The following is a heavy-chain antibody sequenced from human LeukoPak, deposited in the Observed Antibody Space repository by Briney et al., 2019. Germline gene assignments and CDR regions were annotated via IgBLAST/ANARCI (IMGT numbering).Heavy chain of an antibody. J-gene: IGHJ4*02. CDR3: ARATYYYDSSGYAIDY. CDR1: GYSSTSYW. CDR2: IYPGDSDT. D-gene: IGHD3-22*01. Sequence: GESLKISCKGSGYSSTSYWIGWVRQMPGKGLEWMGIIYPGDSDTRYSPSFQGQVTISADKSISTAYLQWSSLKASDTAMYYCARATYYYDSSGYAIDYWGQGTLVTVSS. V-gene: IGHV5-51*01.